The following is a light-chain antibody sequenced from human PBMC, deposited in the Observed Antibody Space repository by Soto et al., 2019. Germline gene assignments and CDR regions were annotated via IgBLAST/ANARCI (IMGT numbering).Light chain of an antibody. Sequence: QSVLTQPPSVSGAPGQRVTISCTGSSSNIGAGYDVHWYQQLPGTAPKLVIYGNRNRPSGVPDRFSGSKSGTSASLAITGLQAEDEAYYYCQSYDSSLSGSKVVFGGGTKVTVL. V-gene: IGLV1-40*01. CDR3: QSYDSSLSGSKVV. CDR1: SSNIGAGYD. J-gene: IGLJ2*01. CDR2: GNR.